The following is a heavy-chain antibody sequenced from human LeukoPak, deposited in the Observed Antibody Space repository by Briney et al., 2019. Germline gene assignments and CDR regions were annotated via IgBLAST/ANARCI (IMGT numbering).Heavy chain of an antibody. Sequence: SETVSLPCTVSGGSITTSNYYWGWIRQAPGKGLEWIGTIYYSGSTYYNPSLKSRVTISVDTSKNQFSLKLSSVTAADTAVYYCARHLAELGYYYYYYYMDVWGKGTTVTISS. CDR1: GGSITTSNYY. CDR3: ARHLAELGYYYYYYYMDV. CDR2: IYYSGST. V-gene: IGHV4-39*01. D-gene: IGHD3-10*01. J-gene: IGHJ6*03.